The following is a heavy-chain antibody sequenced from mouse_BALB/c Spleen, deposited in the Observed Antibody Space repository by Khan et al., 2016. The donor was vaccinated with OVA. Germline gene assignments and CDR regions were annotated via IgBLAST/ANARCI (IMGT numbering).Heavy chain of an antibody. Sequence: VQLKESGPDLVKPGASVKMSCKASGYSCTGYYMNWVKQSHGKSLECIGRVNPNTGNTNYNQKFRGKAILIVDTSSSTAYMELRSLTSEDSAVYYCARGYDFFAYWGQGTLVTVSA. D-gene: IGHD2-14*01. CDR2: VNPNTGNT. CDR1: GYSCTGYY. CDR3: ARGYDFFAY. J-gene: IGHJ3*01. V-gene: IGHV1-26*01.